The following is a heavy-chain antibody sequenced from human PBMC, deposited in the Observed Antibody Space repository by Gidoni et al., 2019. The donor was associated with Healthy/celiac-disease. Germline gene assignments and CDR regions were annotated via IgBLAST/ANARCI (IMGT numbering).Heavy chain of an antibody. CDR3: ARDGYYDFWSGYLSYGMDV. J-gene: IGHJ6*02. V-gene: IGHV4-38-2*02. CDR2: IYHSGST. Sequence: QVQLQESGPGLVKPSETLSLTCTVSGYSISSGYYWGWIRQPPGKGLEWIGSIYHSGSTYYNPSLKSRVTISVDTSKNQFSLKLSSVTAADTAVYYCARDGYYDFWSGYLSYGMDVWGQGTTVTVSS. D-gene: IGHD3-3*01. CDR1: GYSISSGYY.